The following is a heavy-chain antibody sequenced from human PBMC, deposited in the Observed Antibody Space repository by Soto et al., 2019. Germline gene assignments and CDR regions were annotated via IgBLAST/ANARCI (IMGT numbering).Heavy chain of an antibody. V-gene: IGHV4-59*01. CDR3: ARSMDTGYYYYGMDV. Sequence: SETLSLTCTVSGASITNYYWSWIRQPPGKGLEWIAYIYYSGSTNYNPSLKSRVTISIDTSRTQFSLKLSSVTTADTAMYYCARSMDTGYYYYGMDVWGQGTTVTVSS. CDR2: IYYSGST. J-gene: IGHJ6*02. CDR1: GASITNYY.